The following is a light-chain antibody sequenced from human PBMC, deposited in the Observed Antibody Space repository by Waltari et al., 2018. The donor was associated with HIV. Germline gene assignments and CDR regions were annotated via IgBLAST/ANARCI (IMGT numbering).Light chain of an antibody. CDR1: QSDSSY. CDR3: PQRSP. V-gene: IGKV3-11*01. J-gene: IGKJ4*01. Sequence: EIVLTQSPATLALSPGERATLTCRASQSDSSYVAWYQQKPAQAPWLLIYDASNTATVIPARFSGSGSWSDFTFAISRLEPEYFAVYYCPQRSPFGGGTKVAI. CDR2: DAS.